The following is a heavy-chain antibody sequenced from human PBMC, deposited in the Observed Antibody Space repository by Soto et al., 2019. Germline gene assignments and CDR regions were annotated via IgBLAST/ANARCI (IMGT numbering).Heavy chain of an antibody. V-gene: IGHV2-5*01. D-gene: IGHD3-10*01. CDR3: AHSPMVRGVMGLVYYGMDV. CDR1: GFSLSTSGVG. Sequence: QITLKESGPTLVKPTQTLTLTCTFSGFSLSTSGVGVGWIRQPPGKALEWLALIYWNDDKRYSPSLKSRLTITQDTSKNQVVLTLTNMDPVDTATYYRAHSPMVRGVMGLVYYGMDVWGQGTTVTVSS. J-gene: IGHJ6*02. CDR2: IYWNDDK.